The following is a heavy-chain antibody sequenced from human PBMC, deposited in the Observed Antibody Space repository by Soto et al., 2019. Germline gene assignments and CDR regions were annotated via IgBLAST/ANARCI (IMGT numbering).Heavy chain of an antibody. CDR2: IFPGDSDS. J-gene: IGHJ6*02. V-gene: IGHV5-51*01. CDR1: GYTFSSYW. Sequence: PGESLKISCEGSGYTFSSYWIAWVRQMPGNGLEWMGIIFPGDSDSRYSPSFQGQVTMTADKSTSTAYLQWTSLKASDTAMYYCARVVNGMDVWGQGTTVTVSS. D-gene: IGHD6-6*01. CDR3: ARVVNGMDV.